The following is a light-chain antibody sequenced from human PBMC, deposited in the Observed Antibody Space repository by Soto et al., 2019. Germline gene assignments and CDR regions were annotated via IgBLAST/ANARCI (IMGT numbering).Light chain of an antibody. Sequence: IVMTQSPATLSVSPGGRATLSCRASQSISDTLAWYQQKPGQAPRLLIYSASRGATGFPARFSGSGSGKDFTLTISSLQSEDFAVHYCQQYNKWPWTFGQGTKVEIX. J-gene: IGKJ1*01. CDR3: QQYNKWPWT. CDR1: QSISDT. CDR2: SAS. V-gene: IGKV3-15*01.